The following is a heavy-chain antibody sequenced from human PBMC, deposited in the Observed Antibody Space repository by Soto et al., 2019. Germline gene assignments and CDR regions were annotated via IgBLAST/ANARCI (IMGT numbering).Heavy chain of an antibody. Sequence: GGSLRLSCAASGFTFSSYWMSWVRQAPGKGLEWVANIKQDGSEKYYVDSVKGRFTISRDNAKNSRYLQMNSLRAEDTAVYYCARSWGDIVVVPDSYYYMDVWGKGTTVTVSS. CDR1: GFTFSSYW. J-gene: IGHJ6*03. CDR3: ARSWGDIVVVPDSYYYMDV. V-gene: IGHV3-7*01. D-gene: IGHD2-2*01. CDR2: IKQDGSEK.